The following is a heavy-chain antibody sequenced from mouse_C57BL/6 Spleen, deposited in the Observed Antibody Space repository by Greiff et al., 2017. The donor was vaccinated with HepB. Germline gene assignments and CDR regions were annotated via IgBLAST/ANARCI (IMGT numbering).Heavy chain of an antibody. CDR3: ARRGTAQATPFAY. D-gene: IGHD3-2*02. CDR2: INPNNGGT. J-gene: IGHJ3*01. V-gene: IGHV1-18*01. Sequence: EVKLQESGPELVKPGASVKIPCKASGYTFTDYNMDWVKQSHGKSLEWIGDINPNNGGTIYNQKFKGKATLTVDKSSSTAYMELRSLTSEDTAVYYCARRGTAQATPFAYWGQGTLVTVSA. CDR1: GYTFTDYN.